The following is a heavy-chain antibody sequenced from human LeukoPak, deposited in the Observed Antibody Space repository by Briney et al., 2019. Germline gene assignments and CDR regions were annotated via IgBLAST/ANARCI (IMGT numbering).Heavy chain of an antibody. CDR3: TRIVAAGYCDY. D-gene: IGHD6-13*01. J-gene: IGHJ4*02. CDR1: GFTFSNAW. Sequence: PGGSLRLSCAASGFTFSNAWMSWVRQAPGKGLEWVGRIKSKTDGGTTDYAAPVKGRFTISRDDSKNTLYLQMNSLNTEDTAVYYCTRIVAAGYCDYWGQGTLVTVSS. V-gene: IGHV3-15*01. CDR2: IKSKTDGGTT.